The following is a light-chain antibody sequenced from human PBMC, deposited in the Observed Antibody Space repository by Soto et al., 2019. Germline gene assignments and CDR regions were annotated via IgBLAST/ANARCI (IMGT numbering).Light chain of an antibody. V-gene: IGKV1-39*01. CDR3: QQSYSTPPIT. CDR1: QTIKSY. CDR2: TAS. Sequence: DIQMTQSPSSLSASVGDRVIITCRASQTIKSYLHWYQQKPGKAPKVLISTASNLESGVPSRFSGSGSGTDFTLTISSLQPEDFATYYCQQSYSTPPITFGQGTRLEIK. J-gene: IGKJ5*01.